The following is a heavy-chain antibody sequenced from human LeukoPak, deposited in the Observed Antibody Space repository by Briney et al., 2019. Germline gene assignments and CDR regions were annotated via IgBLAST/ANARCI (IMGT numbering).Heavy chain of an antibody. Sequence: GGSLRLSCAASGFSFSDEYMSWIRQAPGKGLEWVSAVSDSGSTTYYADSVKGRFTISTDNSKNTLYLQMNSLRAEDTAVYYCAKGYLSRDGYDYWGQGTLVTVSS. CDR1: GFSFSDEY. J-gene: IGHJ4*02. CDR3: AKGYLSRDGYDY. D-gene: IGHD5-24*01. V-gene: IGHV3-23*01. CDR2: VSDSGSTT.